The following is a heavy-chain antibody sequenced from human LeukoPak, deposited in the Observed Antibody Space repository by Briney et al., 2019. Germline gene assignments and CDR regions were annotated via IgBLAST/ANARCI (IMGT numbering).Heavy chain of an antibody. J-gene: IGHJ5*02. CDR2: INAYNGNT. CDR1: GYTFTSYG. Sequence: ASVKVSCKASGYTFTSYGISWVRQAPGQGLEWMGWINAYNGNTNYAQKLQGRVTMTTDTSTSTAYMELRSLRSDDTAVYYCARNTLIAAADPGWFDPWGQGTLVTVSS. CDR3: ARNTLIAAADPGWFDP. D-gene: IGHD6-13*01. V-gene: IGHV1-18*01.